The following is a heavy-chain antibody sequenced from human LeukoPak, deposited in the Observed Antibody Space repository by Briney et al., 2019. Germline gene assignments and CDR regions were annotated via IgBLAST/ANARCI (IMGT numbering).Heavy chain of an antibody. CDR3: ARIPPRHGSGTVDYYYYYMDV. V-gene: IGHV3-21*01. CDR2: ISSSSNYI. Sequence: GGSLRLSCAASGFIFSSYNMNWVRQAPGKGLEWVSSISSSSNYIYYADSVKGRFTISRDNSKNTLYLQMNSLRAEDTAVYYCARIPPRHGSGTVDYYYYYMDVWGKGTTVTVSS. D-gene: IGHD3-10*01. CDR1: GFIFSSYN. J-gene: IGHJ6*03.